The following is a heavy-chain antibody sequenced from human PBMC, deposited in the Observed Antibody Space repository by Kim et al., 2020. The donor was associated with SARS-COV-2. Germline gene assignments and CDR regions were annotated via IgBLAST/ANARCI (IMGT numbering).Heavy chain of an antibody. CDR2: VYWNDDN. V-gene: IGHV2-5*01. CDR1: GFSLSALGVG. D-gene: IGHD3-10*01. Sequence: SGPTLVNPTQTLTLTCSFSGFSLSALGVGVGWIRQPPGKALEWLALVYWNDDNRYNPSLKTRLTIAKDTSKNKVVLIMTEMFPEDTGTYYCANEGYGSENWFDPWGQGILVTVSS. CDR3: ANEGYGSENWFDP. J-gene: IGHJ5*02.